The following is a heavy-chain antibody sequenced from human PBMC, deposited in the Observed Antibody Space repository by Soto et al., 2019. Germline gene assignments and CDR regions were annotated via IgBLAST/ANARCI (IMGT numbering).Heavy chain of an antibody. CDR3: ARDGAARPDY. V-gene: IGHV3-11*05. J-gene: IGHJ4*02. Sequence: QVQLVESGGGLVKPGGSLRLSCAASGFSFSVHYMNWIRQAPGKGLEWVSYISTRGSYTNYADSVKGRFTISRDNAKNSLYLQMNSLRADATAVYYCARDGAARPDYWGQGTLVTVSS. CDR1: GFSFSVHY. CDR2: ISTRGSYT. D-gene: IGHD6-6*01.